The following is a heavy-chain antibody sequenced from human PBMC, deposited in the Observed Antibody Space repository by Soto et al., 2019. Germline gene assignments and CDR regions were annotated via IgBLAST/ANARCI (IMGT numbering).Heavy chain of an antibody. D-gene: IGHD2-8*02. CDR2: IYPSDSDT. J-gene: IGHJ6*02. CDR3: GKATGGWRALNSYNGMDV. V-gene: IGHV5-51*01. Sequence: GESLKISCKGSGYSFSTYWIGWVRQMPGTHLEWMGIIYPSDSDTRYSPSFQGQITISVDKSISNSYLHWSSLKASDTAIYYCGKATGGWRALNSYNGMDVWGQGXTVTVYS. CDR1: GYSFSTYW.